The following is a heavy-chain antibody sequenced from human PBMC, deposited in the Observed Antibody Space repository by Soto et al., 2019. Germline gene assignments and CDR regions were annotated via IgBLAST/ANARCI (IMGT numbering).Heavy chain of an antibody. CDR1: GYTFTTYG. CDR2: ISAYNGNT. V-gene: IGHV1-18*01. CDR3: ARHQRSGWYFDAFDI. J-gene: IGHJ3*02. D-gene: IGHD6-19*01. Sequence: QVQLVQSGAEVKKPGASVKVSCKASGYTFTTYGITWVRQAPGQGLEWMGWISAYNGNTNYAQKLQGRVTMTTDTSTSTAYMELRSLRSDDTAVYYCARHQRSGWYFDAFDIWGQGTMVTVSS.